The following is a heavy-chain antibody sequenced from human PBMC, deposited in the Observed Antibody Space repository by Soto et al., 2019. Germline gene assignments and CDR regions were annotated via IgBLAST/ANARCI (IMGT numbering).Heavy chain of an antibody. V-gene: IGHV3-30*18. CDR1: GFTFSNYG. Sequence: QVLLVESGGGVVQPGRSLRLSCAGSGFTFSNYGLHWVRQAPGKGLDWVSFISFDGSHKYYADSVKGRFTISRDNSNNMLYLQMDSLTTEDTAVYYCAKDGAPRYCSRSSCHPAGAYWGQGILVTVSS. CDR2: ISFDGSHK. CDR3: AKDGAPRYCSRSSCHPAGAY. D-gene: IGHD2-15*01. J-gene: IGHJ4*02.